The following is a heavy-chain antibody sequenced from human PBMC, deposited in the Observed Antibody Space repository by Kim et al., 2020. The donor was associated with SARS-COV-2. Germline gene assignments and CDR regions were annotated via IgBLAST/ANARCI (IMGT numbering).Heavy chain of an antibody. J-gene: IGHJ5*02. D-gene: IGHD5-18*01. CDR3: ARGDVDTAMEGVGGDP. Sequence: GGSLRLSCAASGFTFSSYSMNWVRQAPGKGLEWVSSISSSSSYIYYADSVKGRFTISRDNAKNSLYLQMNSLRAEDTAVYYCARGDVDTAMEGVGGDPWGQGTLVTVSS. V-gene: IGHV3-21*01. CDR2: ISSSSSYI. CDR1: GFTFSSYS.